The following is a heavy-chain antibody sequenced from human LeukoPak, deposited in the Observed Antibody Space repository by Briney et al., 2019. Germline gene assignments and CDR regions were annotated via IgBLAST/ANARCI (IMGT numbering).Heavy chain of an antibody. Sequence: ASVKVSCKVSGYTLTELSMHWVRQAPGKGLEWMGGFDPEDGETIYAQKFQGRVTMTEDTSTDTAYMELSSLRSEDTAVYYCARDLYSGSFSGLRYWGQGTLVTVSS. D-gene: IGHD1-26*01. V-gene: IGHV1-24*01. CDR2: FDPEDGET. CDR3: ARDLYSGSFSGLRY. J-gene: IGHJ4*02. CDR1: GYTLTELS.